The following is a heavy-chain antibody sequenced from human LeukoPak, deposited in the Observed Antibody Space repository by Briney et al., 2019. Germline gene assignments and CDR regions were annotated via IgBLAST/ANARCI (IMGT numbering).Heavy chain of an antibody. J-gene: IGHJ5*02. CDR2: IYYSGST. D-gene: IGHD5-12*01. Sequence: SETLSLTCTVSGGSISSYYWSWIRQPPGKGLEWIGYIYYSGSTNYNPSLKSRVTISVDTSKNQFSLKLSSVTAADTAVYYCAREAMVATWFDPWGRGTLVTVSS. V-gene: IGHV4-59*01. CDR1: GGSISSYY. CDR3: AREAMVATWFDP.